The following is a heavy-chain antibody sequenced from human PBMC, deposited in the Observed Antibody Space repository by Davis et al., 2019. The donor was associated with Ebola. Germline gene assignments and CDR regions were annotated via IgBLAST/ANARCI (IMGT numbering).Heavy chain of an antibody. J-gene: IGHJ6*02. Sequence: AASVKVSCKASGYTFSNYAINWVRQATGQGLEWMGWMNPNSGDTGYAQKFQGRVTMTRNTSIRTAYMALSSLRSEDTAVNYCAREGTGDGFIYYYGMDVWGQGTTVTVSS. D-gene: IGHD1-1*01. CDR2: MNPNSGDT. CDR3: AREGTGDGFIYYYGMDV. CDR1: GYTFSNYA. V-gene: IGHV1-8*01.